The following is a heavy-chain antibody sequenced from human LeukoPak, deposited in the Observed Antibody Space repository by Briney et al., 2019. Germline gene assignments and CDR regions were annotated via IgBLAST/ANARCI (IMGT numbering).Heavy chain of an antibody. CDR1: GFTFSDYY. CDR3: ARVELDKAFWSGYSDHPSYGMDV. V-gene: IGHV3-11*01. Sequence: GGSLRLSCAASGFTFSDYYMIWIRQAPGKGLEWVSYISSSGSTIYYADSVKGRFTISRDNAKNSLYLQMNSLRAEDTAVYYCARVELDKAFWSGYSDHPSYGMDVWGQGTTVTVSS. D-gene: IGHD3-3*01. J-gene: IGHJ6*02. CDR2: ISSSGSTI.